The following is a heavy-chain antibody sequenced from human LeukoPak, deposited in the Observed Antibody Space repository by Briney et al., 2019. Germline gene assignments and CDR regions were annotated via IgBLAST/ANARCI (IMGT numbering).Heavy chain of an antibody. D-gene: IGHD3-10*01. CDR1: GGSISSYY. CDR2: IYYSGST. J-gene: IGHJ6*02. V-gene: IGHV4-59*08. CDR3: ARHGYYGSGSYYKNYYGMDV. Sequence: SETLSLTCTVSGGSISSYYWSWIRQPPGKGLEWIGYIYYSGSTNYNPSLKSRVTISVDTSKNQFSLKLSSVTAADTAVYYCARHGYYGSGSYYKNYYGMDVWGQGTTVTVSS.